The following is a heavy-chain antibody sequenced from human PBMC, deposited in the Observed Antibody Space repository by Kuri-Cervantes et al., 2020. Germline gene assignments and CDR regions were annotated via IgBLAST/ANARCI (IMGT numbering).Heavy chain of an antibody. CDR1: GFTVSSNY. J-gene: IGHJ6*02. CDR2: IYSGGST. Sequence: GGSLRLSCAASGFTVSSNYMSWVRQAPGKGPEWVSVIYSGGSTYYADSVKGRFTISRDNSKNTLYLQMNSLRAEDTAVYYCARERGYCGGDCYLLELYGMDDWGQGTTVTVSS. D-gene: IGHD2-21*02. CDR3: ARERGYCGGDCYLLELYGMDD. V-gene: IGHV3-66*02.